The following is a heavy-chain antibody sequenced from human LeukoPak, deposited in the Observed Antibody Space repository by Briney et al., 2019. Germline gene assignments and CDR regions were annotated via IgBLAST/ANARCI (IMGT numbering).Heavy chain of an antibody. D-gene: IGHD3-9*01. CDR2: ISYDGSNK. CDR1: GFTFSSYA. V-gene: IGHV3-30*01. CDR3: VADILTGYGHEVRFDP. Sequence: QAGGSLRLSCAASGFTFSSYAMHWVRQAPGKGLEWVAVISYDGSNKYYADSVKGRFTISRDNSKNTLYLQMNSLRAEDTAVYYCVADILTGYGHEVRFDPWGQGTLVTVSS. J-gene: IGHJ5*02.